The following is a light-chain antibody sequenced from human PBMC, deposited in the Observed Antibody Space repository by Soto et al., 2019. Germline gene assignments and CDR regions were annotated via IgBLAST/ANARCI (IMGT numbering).Light chain of an antibody. CDR1: SSDVGSYNF. Sequence: QSVLTQPASVSGSPGQSITISCTGTSSDVGSYNFVSWYQHHPGKAPKLIIYEVSNRPSGASNRFSGSKSGNTATLTISGLQAEDEADYYCGSYTTSSTLVFGGGTKVTVL. CDR3: GSYTTSSTLV. J-gene: IGLJ3*02. V-gene: IGLV2-14*01. CDR2: EVS.